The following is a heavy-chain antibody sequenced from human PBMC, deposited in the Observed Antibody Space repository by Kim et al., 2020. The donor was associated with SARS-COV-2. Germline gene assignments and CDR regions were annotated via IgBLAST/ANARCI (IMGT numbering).Heavy chain of an antibody. D-gene: IGHD5-12*01. J-gene: IGHJ3*02. CDR1: GYTFTSYA. CDR2: INTNTGNP. V-gene: IGHV7-4-1*02. Sequence: ASVKVSCKASGYTFTSYAMNWVRQAPGQGLEWMGWINTNTGNPTYAQGFTGRFVFSLDTSVSTAYLQISSLKAEDTAVYYCARDRDGYNSDAFDIWGQGTMVTVSS. CDR3: ARDRDGYNSDAFDI.